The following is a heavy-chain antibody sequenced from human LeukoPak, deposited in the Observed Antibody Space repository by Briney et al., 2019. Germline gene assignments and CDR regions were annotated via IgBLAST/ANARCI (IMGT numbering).Heavy chain of an antibody. D-gene: IGHD3-3*01. J-gene: IGHJ4*02. CDR3: ATTYDFWSGYLFDY. CDR1: GYTFNGYY. V-gene: IGHV1-2*02. Sequence: SSVKVSCKASGYTFNGYYMYWVRHAPGHGLGSIVCSNPNSGGTNYAQKFQGRVTMTRDTSISTAYMELSRLRSDDTAVYYCATTYDFWSGYLFDYWGQGTLVTVSS. CDR2: SNPNSGGT.